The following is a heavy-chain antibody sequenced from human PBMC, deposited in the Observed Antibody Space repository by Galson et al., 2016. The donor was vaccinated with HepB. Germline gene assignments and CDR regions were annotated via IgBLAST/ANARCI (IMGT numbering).Heavy chain of an antibody. J-gene: IGHJ5*02. Sequence: QSGAEVKKPGESPKISCKGSGYSFTSYWIGWVRQMPGKGLEWMGIIYPGDSDTRYSPSFQGQVTIPADKSISTAYLQWTSLKASDTAMYYCARQLWPRNSSGRGRWFDPWGQGTLVTVSS. CDR2: IYPGDSDT. CDR1: GYSFTSYW. V-gene: IGHV5-51*01. CDR3: ARQLWPRNSSGRGRWFDP. D-gene: IGHD6-6*01.